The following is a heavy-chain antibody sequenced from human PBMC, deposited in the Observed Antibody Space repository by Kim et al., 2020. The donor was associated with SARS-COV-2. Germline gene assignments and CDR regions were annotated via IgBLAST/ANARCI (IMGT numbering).Heavy chain of an antibody. D-gene: IGHD2-21*02. V-gene: IGHV3-11*06. CDR1: GFTFSDYY. Sequence: GGSLRLSCAASGFTFSDYYMSWIRQAPGKGLEWVSYIISNNSYTNYAAPVKGRFTISRDNAKNSLYLQMNSLRAEDTALYYCARHHLRGLLVPIDYWCQGTLVTVSS. CDR3: ARHHLRGLLVPIDY. J-gene: IGHJ4*02. CDR2: IISNNSYT.